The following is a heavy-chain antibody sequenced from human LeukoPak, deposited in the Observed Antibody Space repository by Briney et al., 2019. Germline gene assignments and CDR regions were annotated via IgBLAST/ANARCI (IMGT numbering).Heavy chain of an antibody. V-gene: IGHV1-69*06. D-gene: IGHD3-22*01. J-gene: IGHJ6*02. CDR2: IIPIFATA. Sequence: SVKVSRKASGGTFSSYGISWVRQAPGQGLEWMGRIIPIFATANYGQKFQGRVTITADTSTSTAYMELSSLRCEDTAVYYCARTNYYDSSGYQGAGTYYYGMDVWGQGTTVTVSS. CDR3: ARTNYYDSSGYQGAGTYYYGMDV. CDR1: GGTFSSYG.